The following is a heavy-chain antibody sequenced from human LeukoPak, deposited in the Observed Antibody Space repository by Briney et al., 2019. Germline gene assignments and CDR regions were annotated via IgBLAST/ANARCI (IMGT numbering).Heavy chain of an antibody. J-gene: IGHJ6*02. V-gene: IGHV1-69*04. CDR1: GGTFSSRYA. CDR3: AREGLYESRQTYYYGKAV. CDR2: IVPFLPTA. Sequence: SVKVSYKASGGTFSSRYAIRWVRQAPGQGLEWMGRIVPFLPTAYYEQKFQGRVTITADKSTDTVYMELSNMRSEDTAVYYCAREGLYESRQTYYYGKAVWGQGTTVTVSS. D-gene: IGHD3-22*01.